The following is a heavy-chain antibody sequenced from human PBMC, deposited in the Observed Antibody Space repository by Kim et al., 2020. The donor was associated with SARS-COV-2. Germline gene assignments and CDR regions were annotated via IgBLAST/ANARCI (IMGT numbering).Heavy chain of an antibody. J-gene: IGHJ6*02. V-gene: IGHV3-23*01. Sequence: GGSLRLSCAASGFTFSNYALSWVRQAPGKGLEWVSAISGSGGTTAYADSVKGRFTISRDNSKNTLYLEMSSLRVEDTALYYCANWFGYSHYHYYPMDVWGQGTTVTVSS. D-gene: IGHD5-18*01. CDR2: ISGSGGTT. CDR3: ANWFGYSHYHYYPMDV. CDR1: GFTFSNYA.